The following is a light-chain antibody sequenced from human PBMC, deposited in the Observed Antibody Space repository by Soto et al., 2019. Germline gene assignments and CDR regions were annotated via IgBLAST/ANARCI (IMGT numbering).Light chain of an antibody. CDR1: NIGTKS. V-gene: IGLV3-21*01. J-gene: IGLJ2*01. CDR2: HDS. Sequence: SYELTQPPSVSVAPGATATINCGGNNIGTKSVQWYQQKPGQAPVLVIYHDSDRPSGIPEQFSGSNSGNTATLTISRVEAGDEADYYCQVWDTNSDHVVFGGGTKLTVL. CDR3: QVWDTNSDHVV.